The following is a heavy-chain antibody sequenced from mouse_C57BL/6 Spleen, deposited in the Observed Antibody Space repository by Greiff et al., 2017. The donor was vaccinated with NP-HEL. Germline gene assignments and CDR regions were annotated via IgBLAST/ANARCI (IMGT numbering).Heavy chain of an antibody. CDR1: GYSITSGYY. CDR3: ARDDYGSSLDY. D-gene: IGHD1-1*01. J-gene: IGHJ4*01. Sequence: VQLKESGPGLVKPSQSLSLTCSVTGYSITSGYYWNWIRQFPGNKLEWMGYISYDGSNNYNPSLKNRISITRDTSKNQFFLKLNSVTTEDTATYYCARDDYGSSLDYWGQGTSVTVSS. CDR2: ISYDGSN. V-gene: IGHV3-6*01.